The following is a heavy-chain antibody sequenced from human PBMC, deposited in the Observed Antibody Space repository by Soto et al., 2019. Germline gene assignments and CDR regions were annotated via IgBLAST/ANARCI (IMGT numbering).Heavy chain of an antibody. Sequence: QVQLQESGPGLVKPSQTLSLTCTVSGGSISSGGYYWSWIRQHPGKGLEWIGYIFYSGSTYYNPSLKSRVTISVDTSKNQLSLKLSSVTAAATAVYYCARYDNSGSHGVDIWGQGTMVTVSS. D-gene: IGHD3-22*01. J-gene: IGHJ3*02. CDR1: GGSISSGGYY. CDR2: IFYSGST. V-gene: IGHV4-31*03. CDR3: ARYDNSGSHGVDI.